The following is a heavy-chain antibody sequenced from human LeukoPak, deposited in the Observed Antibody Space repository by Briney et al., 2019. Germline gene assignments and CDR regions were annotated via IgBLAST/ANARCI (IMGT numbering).Heavy chain of an antibody. Sequence: ASVKVSYKASGYTFTGYYMHWVRQAPGQGLEWMGRINPNSGGTNYAQKFQGRVTMTRDTSISTAYMELSRLRSDDTAVYYCARVAKDTGNWFDPWGQGTLVTVSS. CDR3: ARVAKDTGNWFDP. CDR1: GYTFTGYY. V-gene: IGHV1-2*06. CDR2: INPNSGGT. J-gene: IGHJ5*02. D-gene: IGHD5-18*01.